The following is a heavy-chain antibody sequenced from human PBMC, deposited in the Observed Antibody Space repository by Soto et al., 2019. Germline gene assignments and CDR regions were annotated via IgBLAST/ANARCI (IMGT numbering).Heavy chain of an antibody. CDR2: FSGSGGST. V-gene: IGHV3-23*01. Sequence: GGSLRLSCAASGFTFSSYAMSWVRQAPGRGLEWVSAFSGSGGSTYYADSVKGRFTISRDNSKNTLYLQMNSLRAEDTAVYYCAKDRDERKAGTSDYWGQGTLVTVSS. J-gene: IGHJ4*02. CDR3: AKDRDERKAGTSDY. D-gene: IGHD6-19*01. CDR1: GFTFSSYA.